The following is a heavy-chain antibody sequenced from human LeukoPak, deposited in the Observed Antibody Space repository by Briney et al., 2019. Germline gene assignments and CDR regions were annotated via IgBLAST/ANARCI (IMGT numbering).Heavy chain of an antibody. Sequence: ASVKVSCKASGYTFTGYYMHWVRQAPGQGLEWMGRINPNSGGTNYAQKFQGRVTITRDTSASTAYMELSSLRSEDTAVYYCARGIAAPDYWGQGTLVTVSS. CDR2: INPNSGGT. D-gene: IGHD6-6*01. CDR1: GYTFTGYY. V-gene: IGHV1-2*06. CDR3: ARGIAAPDY. J-gene: IGHJ4*02.